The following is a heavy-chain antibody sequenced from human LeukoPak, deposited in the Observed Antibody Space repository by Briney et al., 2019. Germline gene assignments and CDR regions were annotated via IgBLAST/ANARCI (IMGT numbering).Heavy chain of an antibody. CDR3: ARFGYVAAVDV. Sequence: GGSLRLSCTASGFSFSAYWMTWVRLAPGTGLEWVANINPAGSETYYVDPVKGRFSIPRDNAKNLVYLQMNSLRAEDTAVYHCARFGYVAAVDVWGQGTPVTVSS. J-gene: IGHJ4*02. V-gene: IGHV3-7*01. D-gene: IGHD2-15*01. CDR1: GFSFSAYW. CDR2: INPAGSET.